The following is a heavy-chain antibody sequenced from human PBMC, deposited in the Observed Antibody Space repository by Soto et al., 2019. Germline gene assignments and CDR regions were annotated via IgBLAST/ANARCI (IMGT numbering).Heavy chain of an antibody. Sequence: EVQLVESGGGLVQPGGSLRLSCAASGFTFSSYWMHWVRQAPGKGLVWVSRINSDGSSTSYADSVKGRFTISRDNAKNTLYLQMSSLRAEDTAVYYCARDPASYYCYGMDVWGQGTTVTVSS. CDR3: ARDPASYYCYGMDV. J-gene: IGHJ6*02. CDR1: GFTFSSYW. D-gene: IGHD2-2*01. CDR2: INSDGSST. V-gene: IGHV3-74*01.